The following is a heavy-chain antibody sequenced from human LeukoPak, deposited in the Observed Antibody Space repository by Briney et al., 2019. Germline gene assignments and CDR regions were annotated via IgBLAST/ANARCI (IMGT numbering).Heavy chain of an antibody. CDR3: ARGVYCTNGVCYYYYYYMDV. J-gene: IGHJ6*03. CDR2: IYTSGST. Sequence: PPETLSLTXTVSGGSIRSGSYYWSWIRQPAGKGLDWIGRIYTSGSTNYNPSLKSRVTISVDTSKDQFSLKLSSVTAADTAVYYCARGVYCTNGVCYYYYYYMDVWGKGTTVTVSS. D-gene: IGHD2-8*01. CDR1: GGSIRSGSYY. V-gene: IGHV4-61*02.